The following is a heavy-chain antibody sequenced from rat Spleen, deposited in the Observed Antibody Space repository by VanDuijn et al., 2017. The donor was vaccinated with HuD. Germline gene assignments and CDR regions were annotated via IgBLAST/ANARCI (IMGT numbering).Heavy chain of an antibody. CDR1: GFTFSDYG. CDR2: ISYDGETT. CDR3: ARHGGSSAYYFDY. Sequence: EVQLVESGGGLVQPGRSLKLSCADSGFTFSDYGMAWIRQAPKKGLEWVAYISYDGETTYHRNSVTGRFTISRDNAKSTLYLQMDSLRSEDTASYYCARHGGSSAYYFDYWGQGVMVTVSS. J-gene: IGHJ2*01. D-gene: IGHD5-1*01. V-gene: IGHV5-7*01.